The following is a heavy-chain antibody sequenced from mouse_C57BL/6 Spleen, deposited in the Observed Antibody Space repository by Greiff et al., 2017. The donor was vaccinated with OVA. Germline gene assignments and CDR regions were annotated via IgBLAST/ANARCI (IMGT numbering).Heavy chain of an antibody. J-gene: IGHJ2*01. Sequence: QVQLKQPGAELVRPGSSVKLSCKASGYTFTSYWMPWVKQRPIQGLEWIGNIDPSDSETNYNQKFKDKATLTVDKSSSPAYMQLSSLTSEDSAVYYCARDGNYYFDYWGQGTTLTVSS. V-gene: IGHV1-52*01. CDR1: GYTFTSYW. CDR3: ARDGNYYFDY. D-gene: IGHD2-1*01. CDR2: IDPSDSET.